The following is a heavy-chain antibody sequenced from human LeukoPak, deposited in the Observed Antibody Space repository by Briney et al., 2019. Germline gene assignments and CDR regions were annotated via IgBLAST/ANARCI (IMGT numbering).Heavy chain of an antibody. CDR2: INHSGST. Sequence: SETLSLTCAVYGGSFSGYYWSWIRQPPGKGLEWIGEINHSGSTNYNPSLKSRVTISVDKSKNHFSLNLSSVTAADTAVYYCARLSNYYDTTSGYYYSFDHWGQGTLVTVSS. V-gene: IGHV4-34*01. CDR3: ARLSNYYDTTSGYYYSFDH. J-gene: IGHJ4*02. D-gene: IGHD3-22*01. CDR1: GGSFSGYY.